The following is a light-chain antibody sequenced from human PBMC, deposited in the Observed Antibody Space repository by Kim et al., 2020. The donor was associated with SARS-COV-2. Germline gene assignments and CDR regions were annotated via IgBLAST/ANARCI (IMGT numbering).Light chain of an antibody. J-gene: IGLJ2*01. CDR1: TSDIGRSDF. Sequence: GQSITISCTGTTSDIGRSDFVSWYQHHPGKAPKLVIFDVRNRPSGVSDRFSGSKSGNTASLTISGLQTGDDADYYCSSYTSDTTVVFGGGTQLTVL. CDR2: DVR. CDR3: SSYTSDTTVV. V-gene: IGLV2-14*03.